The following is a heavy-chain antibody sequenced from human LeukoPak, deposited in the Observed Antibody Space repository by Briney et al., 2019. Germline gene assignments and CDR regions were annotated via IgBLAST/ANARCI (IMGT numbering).Heavy chain of an antibody. J-gene: IGHJ4*02. CDR3: AKDWRYCSGGSCYFDY. Sequence: GGSLRLSCAASGFTFSSYAMSWVRQAPGKGLEWVSAISGSGGSTYYADSVKGRFTISRDISKNTLYLQMNSLRAEDTAVYYCAKDWRYCSGGSCYFDYWGQGTLVTVSS. CDR1: GFTFSSYA. CDR2: ISGSGGST. D-gene: IGHD2-15*01. V-gene: IGHV3-23*01.